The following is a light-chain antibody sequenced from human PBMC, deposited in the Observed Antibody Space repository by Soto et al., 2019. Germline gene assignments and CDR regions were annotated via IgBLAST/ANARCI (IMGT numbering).Light chain of an antibody. CDR3: QQYNSYSS. CDR2: RAS. J-gene: IGKJ4*01. CDR1: QSVTSN. V-gene: IGKV3-15*01. Sequence: EIVMTQSPATLSVSPGARVPLHCRASQSVTSNLAWYQHKPGQSPRLLIYRASARATGVPDRFSGSGSGTEFTLTISSLQSEDFAVYYCQQYNSYSSFGGGTKVDIK.